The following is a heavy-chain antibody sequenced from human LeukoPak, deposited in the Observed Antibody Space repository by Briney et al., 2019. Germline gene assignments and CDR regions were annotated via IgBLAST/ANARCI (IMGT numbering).Heavy chain of an antibody. CDR1: GYTLTELS. Sequence: GASVKVSCKVSGYTLTELSMHWVRRAPGKGLEWMGGFDPEDGETIYAQKFQGRVTMTEDTSTDTAYMELSSLRSEDTAVYYCATGFRLGGSLFDYWGQGTLVTVSS. CDR3: ATGFRLGGSLFDY. CDR2: FDPEDGET. J-gene: IGHJ4*02. V-gene: IGHV1-24*01. D-gene: IGHD2-15*01.